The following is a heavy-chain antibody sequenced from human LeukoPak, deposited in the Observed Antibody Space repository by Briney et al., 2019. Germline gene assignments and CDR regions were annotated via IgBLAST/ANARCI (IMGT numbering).Heavy chain of an antibody. D-gene: IGHD3-3*01. CDR1: GFTFSNYR. V-gene: IGHV3-48*02. J-gene: IGHJ6*03. Sequence: PGGSLRLSCAASGFTFSNYRMNWVRQPPGKGLEWVSFISRSSSTIYYADSVKGRFTISRDNAKNSLYLQMNSLRDEDTAVYYCGRDEDDFGYYYMDVWGKGTTVTVSS. CDR3: GRDEDDFGYYYMDV. CDR2: ISRSSSTI.